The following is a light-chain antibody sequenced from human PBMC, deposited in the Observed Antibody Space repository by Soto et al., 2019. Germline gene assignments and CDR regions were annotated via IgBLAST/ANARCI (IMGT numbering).Light chain of an antibody. CDR2: GNN. Sequence: QLVLTQPPSVSGAPGQRVTISCSGTSSNIGAGYDVHWYHQVPGTATKLLIYGNNNRPSGVPDRFSGSRSGTSASLAITGLQAADEGDYYCQSFDTNRRGSVFGGGTQLTVL. V-gene: IGLV1-40*01. CDR3: QSFDTNRRGSV. CDR1: SSNIGAGYD. J-gene: IGLJ3*02.